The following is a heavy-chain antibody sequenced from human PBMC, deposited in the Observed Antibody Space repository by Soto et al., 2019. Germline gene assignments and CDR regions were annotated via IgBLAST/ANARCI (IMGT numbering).Heavy chain of an antibody. V-gene: IGHV3-23*01. CDR1: GFTFRSYA. J-gene: IGHJ4*02. CDR3: ARRYGSGWNVDF. Sequence: EVQLLESGGGLVQPGGSLRLSCAASGFTFRSYAMTWVRQAPEKGLEWVSAISGSGGTTYYADSVKGRFTISRDNSKNTLYLQMNSLRAEDTAVYYCARRYGSGWNVDFWGQGTLVTVSS. CDR2: ISGSGGTT. D-gene: IGHD6-19*01.